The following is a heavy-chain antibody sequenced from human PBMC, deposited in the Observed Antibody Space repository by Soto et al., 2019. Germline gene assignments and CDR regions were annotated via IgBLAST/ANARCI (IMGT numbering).Heavy chain of an antibody. D-gene: IGHD3-3*01. CDR3: ARDPLRFLEWFSQAARYGMDV. V-gene: IGHV3-48*02. CDR2: ISSSSSTI. J-gene: IGHJ6*02. CDR1: GFTFSSYS. Sequence: GGSLRLSCAASGFTFSSYSMNWVRQAPGKGLEWVSYISSSSSTIYYADSVKGRFTISRDNAKNSLYLQMNSLRDEDTAVYYCARDPLRFLEWFSQAARYGMDVWGQGTTVTVSS.